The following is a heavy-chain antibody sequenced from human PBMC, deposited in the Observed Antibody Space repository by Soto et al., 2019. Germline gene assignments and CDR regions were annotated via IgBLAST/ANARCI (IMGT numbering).Heavy chain of an antibody. D-gene: IGHD2-15*01. CDR2: IHHTGST. CDR1: GGSISRYY. J-gene: IGHJ6*03. Sequence: QVQLQESGPGLVKPSETLSLTCTVSGGSISRYYWSWIRQPPGKGLEWIGYIHHTGSTTYTPSLQRRVTISLDTSKNQFSLKLCSVTAADTAIYYCARVKPAAPYYQYMDVWGEGTTVTVSS. V-gene: IGHV4-59*01. CDR3: ARVKPAAPYYQYMDV.